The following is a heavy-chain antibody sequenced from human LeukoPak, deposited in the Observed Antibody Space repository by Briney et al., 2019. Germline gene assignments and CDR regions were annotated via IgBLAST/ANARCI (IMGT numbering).Heavy chain of an antibody. J-gene: IGHJ4*02. D-gene: IGHD5-12*01. CDR2: ISSSSSTI. Sequence: GGSLRLSCAASGFTFSSYSMNWVRQAPGKGLEWVSYISSSSSTIYYADSVKGRFTISRDNAKNSLYLQMNSLRAEDTAVYYCARDNGGYSGYVVGRLYYWGQGTLVTVSS. V-gene: IGHV3-48*01. CDR1: GFTFSSYS. CDR3: ARDNGGYSGYVVGRLYY.